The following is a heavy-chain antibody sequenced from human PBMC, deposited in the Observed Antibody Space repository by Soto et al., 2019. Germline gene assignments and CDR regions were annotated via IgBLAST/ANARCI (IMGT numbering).Heavy chain of an antibody. V-gene: IGHV1-58*01. D-gene: IGHD2-21*01. CDR3: ATGPSIVLIPENYYYYYGMDV. J-gene: IGHJ6*02. CDR1: GFTFTSSA. CDR2: IVVGSGNT. Sequence: SGKVSYNASGFTFTSSAVQWVRQARGQRLEWIGWIVVGSGNTNYAQKFQERVTITRDMSTSTAYMELSSLRSEDTAVYYCATGPSIVLIPENYYYYYGMDVWGQGTTVTVSS.